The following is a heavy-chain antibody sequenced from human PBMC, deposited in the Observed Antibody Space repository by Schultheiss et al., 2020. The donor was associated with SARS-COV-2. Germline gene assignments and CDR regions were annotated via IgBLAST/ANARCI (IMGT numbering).Heavy chain of an antibody. D-gene: IGHD3-10*01. CDR2: ISYDGSNK. CDR1: GFTFSSYG. J-gene: IGHJ4*02. V-gene: IGHV3-30*18. Sequence: GGSLRLSCAASGFTFSSYGMHWVRQAPGKGLEWVAVISYDGSNKYYADSVKGRFTISRDNSKNTLYLQMNSLRAEDTAVYYCAKGGLLWFGEFDYWGQGTLVTVSS. CDR3: AKGGLLWFGEFDY.